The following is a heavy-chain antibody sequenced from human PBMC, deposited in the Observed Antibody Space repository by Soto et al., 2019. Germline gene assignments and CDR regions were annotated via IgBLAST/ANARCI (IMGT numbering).Heavy chain of an antibody. V-gene: IGHV4-39*01. CDR2: IYYSGST. D-gene: IGHD3-10*01. CDR1: GGSISSSSYY. Sequence: SETLSLTCTVSGGSISSSSYYWGWIRQPPGKGLEWIGSIYYSGSTYYNPSLKSRVTISVDTSKNQFSLKLSSVTAADTAVYYCARHGRKRGVCDYWGQGTLVTVSS. J-gene: IGHJ4*02. CDR3: ARHGRKRGVCDY.